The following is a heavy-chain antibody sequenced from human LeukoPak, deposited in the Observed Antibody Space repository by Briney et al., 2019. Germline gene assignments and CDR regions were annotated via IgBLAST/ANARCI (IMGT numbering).Heavy chain of an antibody. CDR1: GYTFTSYA. Sequence: GASVKVSCKASGYTFTSYAMHWVRQAPGQRLEWMGWINAGNGNTKYSQKFQGRVTITRDTSASTDYMELSSLRSEDTAVYYCARVSGGGYYGSGFDYWGQGTLVTVSS. V-gene: IGHV1-3*01. CDR2: INAGNGNT. CDR3: ARVSGGGYYGSGFDY. J-gene: IGHJ4*02. D-gene: IGHD3-10*01.